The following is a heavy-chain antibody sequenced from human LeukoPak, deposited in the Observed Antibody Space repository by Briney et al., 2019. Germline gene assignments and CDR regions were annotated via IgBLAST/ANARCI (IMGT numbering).Heavy chain of an antibody. D-gene: IGHD3-22*01. CDR1: GYSISSGYY. Sequence: SETLSLTCTVSGYSISSGYYWGWIRQPPGKGLEWIGSIYHSGSTYYNPSLKSRVTISVDTSKNQSSLKLSSVTAADTAVYFCARGPYSYDSSGAFDIWGQGTMVTVSS. V-gene: IGHV4-38-2*02. CDR2: IYHSGST. CDR3: ARGPYSYDSSGAFDI. J-gene: IGHJ3*02.